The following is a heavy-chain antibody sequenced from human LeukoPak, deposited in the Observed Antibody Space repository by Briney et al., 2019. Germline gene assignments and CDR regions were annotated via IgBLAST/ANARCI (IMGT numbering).Heavy chain of an antibody. V-gene: IGHV3-23*01. Sequence: GGPLSPSFQPPESTLGTFVLAGSRQPPGKGLDWFPVIVDSGGTTYYADSVKGRFTISRDNSKNTLYLQMNSLRAEDTAVYYCAKDNPYCSSPNCYFDYWGQGTLVTVSS. D-gene: IGHD2-2*01. J-gene: IGHJ4*02. CDR2: IVDSGGTT. CDR1: ESTLGTFV. CDR3: AKDNPYCSSPNCYFDY.